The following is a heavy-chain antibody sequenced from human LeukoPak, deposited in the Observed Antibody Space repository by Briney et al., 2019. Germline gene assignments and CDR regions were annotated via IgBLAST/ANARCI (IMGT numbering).Heavy chain of an antibody. Sequence: GGSLRLSCAASGFTFSSYSMNWVRQAPGKGLEWVSYISSSSSTIYYADSVKGRFTISRDNAKNSLYLQMYSLRAEDTAVYYCARDPIVVVVAVPYYGMDVWGQGTTVTVSS. V-gene: IGHV3-48*01. CDR2: ISSSSSTI. CDR1: GFTFSSYS. J-gene: IGHJ6*02. CDR3: ARDPIVVVVAVPYYGMDV. D-gene: IGHD2-15*01.